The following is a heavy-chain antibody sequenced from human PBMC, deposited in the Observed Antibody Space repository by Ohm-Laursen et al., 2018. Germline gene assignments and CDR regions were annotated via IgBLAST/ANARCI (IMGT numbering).Heavy chain of an antibody. CDR2: IYRAGNT. CDR3: ARVGEYGDYFDY. CDR1: GFTVISNY. J-gene: IGHJ4*02. D-gene: IGHD4-17*01. Sequence: GSLRLSCAASGFTVISNYMGWVRQAPGKGLEWVSVIYRAGNTYYTDSVKGRFTISRDNSKNTLSLQMNSLRAEDTAVYYCARVGEYGDYFDYWGQGTLVTVSS. V-gene: IGHV3-53*01.